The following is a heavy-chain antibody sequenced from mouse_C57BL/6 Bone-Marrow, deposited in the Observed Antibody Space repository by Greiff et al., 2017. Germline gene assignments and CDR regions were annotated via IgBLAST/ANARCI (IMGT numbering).Heavy chain of an antibody. CDR3: ARGATVVGRYFDV. CDR2: IYPRSGNT. J-gene: IGHJ1*03. D-gene: IGHD1-1*01. Sequence: VQLQQSGAELARPGASVKLSCKASGYTFTSYGISWVKQRTGQGLEWIGEIYPRSGNTYYNEKFKGKATLTADKSSSTACMELRSLTSEDSAVYFCARGATVVGRYFDVWGTGTTVTVSS. V-gene: IGHV1-81*01. CDR1: GYTFTSYG.